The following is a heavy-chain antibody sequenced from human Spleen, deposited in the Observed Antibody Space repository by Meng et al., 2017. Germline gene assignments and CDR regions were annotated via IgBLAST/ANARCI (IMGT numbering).Heavy chain of an antibody. J-gene: IGHJ3*02. CDR3: ARVGYYDSSGYYYAFDI. CDR1: GGFISSSSYY. D-gene: IGHD3-22*01. CDR2: IYYGDST. V-gene: IGHV4-39*07. Sequence: SETLSLTCTVSGGFISSSSYYWGWVRQPPGKGLEWIGGIYYGDSTYYNPSLKSRVIVLVDTSKNQFSLKLSSVTAADTAVYYCARVGYYDSSGYYYAFDIWGQGTMVTVSS.